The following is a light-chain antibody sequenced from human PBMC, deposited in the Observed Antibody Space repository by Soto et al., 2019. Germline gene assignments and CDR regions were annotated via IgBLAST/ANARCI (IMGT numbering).Light chain of an antibody. CDR2: DAS. CDR1: QSVSRSY. J-gene: IGKJ2*01. CDR3: QQYGDSPYT. Sequence: EIVLTQSPGTLSLSPGERATLSCRASQSVSRSYLAWYQQKPGQAPRLLIYDASNRATGIPDRFGGSGSGTDFTLTISRLEPEDFAVYYCQQYGDSPYTFGQGTKLEIK. V-gene: IGKV3-20*01.